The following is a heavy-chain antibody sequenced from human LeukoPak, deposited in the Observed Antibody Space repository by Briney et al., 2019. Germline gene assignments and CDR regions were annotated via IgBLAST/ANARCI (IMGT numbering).Heavy chain of an antibody. J-gene: IGHJ4*02. V-gene: IGHV3-23*01. CDR1: GFTFSSYA. CDR3: ASARLAGFDY. D-gene: IGHD2-21*01. Sequence: GGSLRLSCAASGFTFSSYAMSWVRQAPGKGLEWVSAISGSGGSTYYADSVKGRFTISRDNSKDTLYLQMNSLRAEDTAVYYCASARLAGFDYWGQGTLVTVSS. CDR2: ISGSGGST.